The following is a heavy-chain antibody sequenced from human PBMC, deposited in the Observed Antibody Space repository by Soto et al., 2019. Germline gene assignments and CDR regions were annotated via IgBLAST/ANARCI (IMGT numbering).Heavy chain of an antibody. J-gene: IGHJ3*02. CDR1: GFTFSSYS. D-gene: IGHD3-10*01. V-gene: IGHV3-21*01. CDR2: ISSSSSYI. Sequence: GGSLRLSCAASGFTFSSYSMNWVRQAPGKGLEWVSSISSSSSYIYYADSVKGRFTISRDNAKNSLYLQMNSLRAEDTAVYYCARDSYYDGSGRGAFDIWGQGTMVTVSS. CDR3: ARDSYYDGSGRGAFDI.